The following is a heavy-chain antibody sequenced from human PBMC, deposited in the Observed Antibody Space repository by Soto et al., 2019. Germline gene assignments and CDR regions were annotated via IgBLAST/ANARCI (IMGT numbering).Heavy chain of an antibody. D-gene: IGHD2-15*01. CDR3: TTVVRAVVVVAADYYYYYYMDV. CDR1: GFTFSNAW. Sequence: GGSLRLSCAASGFTFSNAWMSWVRQAPGKGLEWVGRIKSKTDGGTTDYAAPVKGRFTISRDDSKNTLYLQMNSLKTEDTAVYYCTTVVRAVVVVAADYYYYYYMDVWGKGTTVTVSS. J-gene: IGHJ6*03. V-gene: IGHV3-15*01. CDR2: IKSKTDGGTT.